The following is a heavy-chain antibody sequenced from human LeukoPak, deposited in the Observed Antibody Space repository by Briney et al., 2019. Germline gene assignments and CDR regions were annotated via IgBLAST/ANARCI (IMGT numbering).Heavy chain of an antibody. CDR2: ISYDGSNK. V-gene: IGHV3-30*18. CDR1: GFTFSSYG. J-gene: IGHJ4*02. Sequence: QSGGSLRLSCAASGFTFSSYGMHWVRQAPGKGLEWVAVISYDGSNKYYADSVKGRFTISRDNSKNTLYLQMNSLRAEDTAVYYCAKDKVGATDYWGQGTLVTVSS. CDR3: AKDKVGATDY. D-gene: IGHD1-26*01.